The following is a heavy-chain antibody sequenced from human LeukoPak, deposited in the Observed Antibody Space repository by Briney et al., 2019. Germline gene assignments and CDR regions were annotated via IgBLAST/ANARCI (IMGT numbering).Heavy chain of an antibody. J-gene: IGHJ4*02. CDR3: ARGDYDSSGYYG. CDR1: GGSFSGYY. D-gene: IGHD3-22*01. Sequence: PSETLSLTCAVYGGSFSGYYWSWIRQPPGKGLEWIGEINHSGSTNYNPSLKSRVTISVDTSKNQFSLKLSSVTAADTAVYYCARGDYDSSGYYGWGQGTLVTVSS. V-gene: IGHV4-34*01. CDR2: INHSGST.